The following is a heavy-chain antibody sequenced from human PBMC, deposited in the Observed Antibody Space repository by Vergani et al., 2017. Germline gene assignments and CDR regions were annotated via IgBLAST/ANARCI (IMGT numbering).Heavy chain of an antibody. CDR2: ISWNSGSI. V-gene: IGHV3-9*01. CDR1: GFTFDDYA. J-gene: IGHJ4*02. D-gene: IGHD1-20*01. CDR3: AKAVEPYNWNFFDY. Sequence: EVPLVESGGGLVQPGRSLRLSCAASGFTFDDYAMHWVRQAPGKGLEWVSGISWNSGSIGYADSVKGRFTISRDHAKNSLYLQMNSLRAEDTAVYYCAKAVEPYNWNFFDYWGQGTLVTVSS.